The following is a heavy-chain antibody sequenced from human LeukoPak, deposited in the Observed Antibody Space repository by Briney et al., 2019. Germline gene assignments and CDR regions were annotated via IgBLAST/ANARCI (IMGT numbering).Heavy chain of an antibody. D-gene: IGHD4-11*01. Sequence: SETLSLTCTVSGGSISSFYWSWIRQSPGKGLEWIGYIYYSGTTYYNPSLKSRVTMSVDTSKNQFSLRLSSLTDADTAFYYCARGFYSPHYWGQGTRVIVSS. J-gene: IGHJ4*02. V-gene: IGHV4-59*01. CDR2: IYYSGTT. CDR1: GGSISSFY. CDR3: ARGFYSPHY.